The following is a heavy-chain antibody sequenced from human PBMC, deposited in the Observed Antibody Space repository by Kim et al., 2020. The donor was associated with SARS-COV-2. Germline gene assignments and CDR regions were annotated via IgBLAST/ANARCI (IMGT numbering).Heavy chain of an antibody. J-gene: IGHJ4*02. V-gene: IGHV3-23*01. CDR3: ANGAAAGGFDY. Sequence: GGSLRLSCAASGFTFSSYAMSWVRQAPGKGLEWVSPISGRGGSTYYADSVKGRFTISRDNSKNTLYLQMNSLRAEDTAVYYCANGAAAGGFDYWGQGTLVTVSS. CDR2: ISGRGGST. CDR1: GFTFSSYA. D-gene: IGHD6-13*01.